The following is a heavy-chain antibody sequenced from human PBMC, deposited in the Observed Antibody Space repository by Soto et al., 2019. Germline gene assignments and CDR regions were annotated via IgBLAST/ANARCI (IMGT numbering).Heavy chain of an antibody. J-gene: IGHJ4*02. CDR1: GFTFSSYE. D-gene: IGHD1-7*01. Sequence: EVQLVESGGGLVQPGGSLRLSCAASGFTFSSYEMNWVRQAPGKGLEWVSYISSGSTIYYADSVKGRFTISRDNAKNSLYLQMNSLRAEDTAVYYCAGSMYNWNYGESDYWGQGTLVTVSS. V-gene: IGHV3-48*03. CDR3: AGSMYNWNYGESDY. CDR2: ISSGSTI.